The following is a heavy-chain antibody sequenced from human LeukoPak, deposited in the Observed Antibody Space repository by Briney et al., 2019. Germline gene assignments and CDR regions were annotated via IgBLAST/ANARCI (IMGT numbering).Heavy chain of an antibody. CDR3: ARTYYDYWSGYPPNWFDP. CDR2: IYTSGST. D-gene: IGHD3-3*01. Sequence: SETLSLTCTVSGGSISSYYWSWIRQPPGKGLEWIGYIYTSGSTNYNPSLKSRVTISVDTSKNQFSLKLSSVTAADTAVYYCARTYYDYWSGYPPNWFDPWGQGTLVTVSS. J-gene: IGHJ5*02. CDR1: GGSISSYY. V-gene: IGHV4-4*09.